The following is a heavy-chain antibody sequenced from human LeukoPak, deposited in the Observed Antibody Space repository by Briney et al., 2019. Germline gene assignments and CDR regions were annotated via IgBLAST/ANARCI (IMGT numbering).Heavy chain of an antibody. CDR1: GYSFTSYG. J-gene: IGHJ3*02. V-gene: IGHV5-51*01. CDR2: SYPCDSNT. D-gene: IGHD6-6*01. Sequence: GEAPQTPCCSFGYSFTSYGNGWGRHMPRQGMGWGGISYPCDSNTCYSPSFQGQVTISADKSNSTSYLQWSSLKAADTAMYYCARFPPDRIEYSSSWGAFYIWGQGAMVTVS. CDR3: ARFPPDRIEYSSSWGAFYI.